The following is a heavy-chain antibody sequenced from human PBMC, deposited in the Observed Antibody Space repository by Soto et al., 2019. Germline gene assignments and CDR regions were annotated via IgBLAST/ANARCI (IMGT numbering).Heavy chain of an antibody. J-gene: IGHJ6*02. CDR3: AKDRGAAGGMDV. D-gene: IGHD3-10*01. V-gene: IGHV3-30*18. Sequence: QVQLVESGGGVVQPGRSLRLSCAASGFTFSSYGMHWVRQAPGKGLEGVAVISYDGSNKYYADSVEGRFTISRDKSKNTLYLQMNSLRAEDTAVYDCAKDRGAAGGMDVWGQGTTVTVSS. CDR1: GFTFSSYG. CDR2: ISYDGSNK.